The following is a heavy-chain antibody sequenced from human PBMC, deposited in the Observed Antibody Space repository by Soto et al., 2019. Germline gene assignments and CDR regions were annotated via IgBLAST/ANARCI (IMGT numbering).Heavy chain of an antibody. Sequence: GGSLRLSCAASGFTFSNAWMSWVRQAPGKGLEWVGRIKSKTDGGTTDYAAPVKGRFTISRDDSKNTLYLQMNSLKTEGTAVYYCTTVWLPFYYYGMDVWGQGTTVTVSS. V-gene: IGHV3-15*01. J-gene: IGHJ6*02. CDR2: IKSKTDGGTT. CDR1: GFTFSNAW. CDR3: TTVWLPFYYYGMDV. D-gene: IGHD5-12*01.